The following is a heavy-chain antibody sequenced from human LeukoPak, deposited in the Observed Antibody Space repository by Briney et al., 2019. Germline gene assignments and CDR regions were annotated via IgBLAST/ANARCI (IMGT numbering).Heavy chain of an antibody. CDR3: ATPTAEDAFDI. D-gene: IGHD4-17*01. V-gene: IGHV5-51*01. Sequence: GESLKISCKASGYSFTSYWIGWVRQMPGKGLEWMGIIYPGDSGTRYSPSFRGQVTISADKSISTAYLQWSSLRASDSAMYYCATPTAEDAFDIWGQGTMVTVSS. CDR2: IYPGDSGT. CDR1: GYSFTSYW. J-gene: IGHJ3*02.